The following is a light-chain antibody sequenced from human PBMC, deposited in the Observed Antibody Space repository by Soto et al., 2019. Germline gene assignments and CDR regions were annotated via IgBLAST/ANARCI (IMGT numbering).Light chain of an antibody. Sequence: DIQLTQSQCSLSASGEARVALTGRASQDISTALNWYQQKPGRAPKLLIYDASNLETGVPSWISGSGSGTDFTFTISSLQPEDIATYYCQHYHNLPVTFGQGTRLEIK. J-gene: IGKJ5*01. CDR1: QDISTA. V-gene: IGKV1-33*01. CDR3: QHYHNLPVT. CDR2: DAS.